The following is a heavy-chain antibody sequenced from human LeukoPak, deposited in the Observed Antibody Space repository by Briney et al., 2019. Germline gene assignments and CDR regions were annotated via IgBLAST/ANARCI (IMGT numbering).Heavy chain of an antibody. CDR1: GFTFSTYA. Sequence: GGSLRLSCAASGFTFSTYAMNWVRQAPGKGLERVSAIGSRTYYADSVKGRFTISRDNSKNTLYLQMNSLRAGDTAIYYCAKASTVLKPIDSWGQGTLVTVS. J-gene: IGHJ4*02. V-gene: IGHV3-23*01. CDR2: IGSRT. CDR3: AKASTVLKPIDS. D-gene: IGHD1-14*01.